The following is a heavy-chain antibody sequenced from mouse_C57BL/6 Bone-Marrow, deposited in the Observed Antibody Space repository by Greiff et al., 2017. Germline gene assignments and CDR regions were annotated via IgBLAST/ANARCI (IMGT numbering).Heavy chain of an antibody. Sequence: QVQLQQPGTELVKPGASVKLSCKASGYTFTSYWMHWVKQRPGQGLEWIGNINPSNGGTNYNEKFKSKATLTVDKSSSTAYMQLGILTSEDSAVYYCARPLIYDGSFAYWGQGTLVTVSA. V-gene: IGHV1-53*01. CDR2: INPSNGGT. J-gene: IGHJ3*01. D-gene: IGHD2-3*01. CDR1: GYTFTSYW. CDR3: ARPLIYDGSFAY.